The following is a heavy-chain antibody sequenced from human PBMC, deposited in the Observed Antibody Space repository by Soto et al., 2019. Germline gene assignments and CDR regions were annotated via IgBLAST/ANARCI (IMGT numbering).Heavy chain of an antibody. J-gene: IGHJ4*02. CDR1: GGSFSGYY. CDR2: INHSGST. Sequence: QVQLQQWGAGLLKPSETLSLTCAVYGGSFSGYYWTWIRQPPGTGLEWIGEINHSGSTNYNPSLKSRVTISVDTSKNQFSLKLTSVTAADTAVYYLARDEITGLFDYWGQGTLVTVSS. V-gene: IGHV4-34*01. D-gene: IGHD2-8*02. CDR3: ARDEITGLFDY.